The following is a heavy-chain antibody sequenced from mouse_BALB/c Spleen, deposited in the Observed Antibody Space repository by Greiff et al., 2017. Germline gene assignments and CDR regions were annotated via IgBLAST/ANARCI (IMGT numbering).Heavy chain of an antibody. J-gene: IGHJ4*01. CDR2: IYPGSGST. CDR1: GYNFTSYW. V-gene: IGHV1-55*01. Sequence: QVHVKQPGAELVKPGTSVKLSCKASGYNFTSYWINWVKLRPGQGLEWIGDIYPGSGSTNYNEKFKSKATLTVDTSSSTAYMQLSSLASEDSALYYCARGGAGAMDYWGQGTSVTVSS. CDR3: ARGGAGAMDY.